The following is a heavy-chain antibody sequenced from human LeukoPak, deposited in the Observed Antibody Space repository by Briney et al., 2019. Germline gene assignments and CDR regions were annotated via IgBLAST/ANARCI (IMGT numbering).Heavy chain of an antibody. CDR2: LNPGNGYT. CDR1: GYTFSSYA. Sequence: ASVTVSFKASGYTFSSYALHWVRQAPGQSLEWMGWLNPGNGYTKYSQTFQGRVTFTRDTSASTAYMELSSLRSEDTAIYYCARDYRFGEPFYWGQGTLVTVSS. D-gene: IGHD3-10*01. CDR3: ARDYRFGEPFY. V-gene: IGHV1-3*01. J-gene: IGHJ4*02.